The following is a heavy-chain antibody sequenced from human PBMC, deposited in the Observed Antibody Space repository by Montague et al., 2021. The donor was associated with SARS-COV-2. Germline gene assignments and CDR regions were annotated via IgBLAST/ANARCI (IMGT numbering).Heavy chain of an antibody. J-gene: IGHJ4*02. CDR2: SYHNGTT. Sequence: SETLSLTCTVSGYSINSNYYWGWFRQRPGKGLEGFGGSYHNGTTTYYXPPISRGTITLETSNNHFSLKVTSVTAADTAVYYCARAPYYGPGKPYQFDYWGRGTLVTVSS. CDR3: ARAPYYGPGKPYQFDY. CDR1: GYSINSNYY. V-gene: IGHV4-38-2*02. D-gene: IGHD3-10*01.